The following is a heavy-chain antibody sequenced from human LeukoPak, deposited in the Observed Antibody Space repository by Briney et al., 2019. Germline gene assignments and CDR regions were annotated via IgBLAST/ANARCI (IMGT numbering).Heavy chain of an antibody. CDR3: ASPGVAATTWGAFDI. D-gene: IGHD2-15*01. CDR2: IYYSGST. J-gene: IGHJ3*02. Sequence: SSETLSLTCTVSGGSISSSSYYWGWIRQPPGKGLEWIGSIYYSGSTYYNPSLKSRVTISVDASKNQFSLKLSSVTAADTAVYYCASPGVAATTWGAFDIWGQGTMVTVSS. CDR1: GGSISSSSYY. V-gene: IGHV4-39*01.